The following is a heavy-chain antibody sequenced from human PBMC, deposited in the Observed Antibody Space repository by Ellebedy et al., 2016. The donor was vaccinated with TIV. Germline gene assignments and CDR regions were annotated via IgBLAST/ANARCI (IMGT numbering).Heavy chain of an antibody. CDR2: INPSVGST. Sequence: AASVKVSCKASGYTFTSYFMHWVRQAPGQGLEWMGIINPSVGSTTYAQKLQGRVTMTRDTSTSTVYMELSSLRSEETAVYYCARARSSGWLHTPDYWGQGTLVTVSS. CDR1: GYTFTSYF. CDR3: ARARSSGWLHTPDY. D-gene: IGHD6-19*01. V-gene: IGHV1-46*04. J-gene: IGHJ4*02.